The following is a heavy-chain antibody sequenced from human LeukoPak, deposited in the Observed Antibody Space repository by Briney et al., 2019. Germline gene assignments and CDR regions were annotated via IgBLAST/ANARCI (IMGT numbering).Heavy chain of an antibody. CDR3: ARAPYYYDSSGYYYGYYFDY. D-gene: IGHD3-22*01. CDR1: GGSISSSSYY. V-gene: IGHV4-39*01. CDR2: IYYSGST. J-gene: IGHJ4*02. Sequence: PSETLSLTCTVSGGSISSSSYYWGWIRQPPGKGLEWIGSIYYSGSTYYNPSLKSRVTISVDTSKNQFSLKLSSVTAADTAVYYCARAPYYYDSSGYYYGYYFDYWGQGTLVTVSS.